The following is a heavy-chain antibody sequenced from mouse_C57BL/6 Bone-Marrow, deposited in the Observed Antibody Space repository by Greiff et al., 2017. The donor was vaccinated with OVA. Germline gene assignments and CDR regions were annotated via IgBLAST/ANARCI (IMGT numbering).Heavy chain of an antibody. D-gene: IGHD1-1*01. J-gene: IGHJ4*01. Sequence: VQLQQPGAELVRPGSSVKLSCKASGYTFTSYWMHWVKQRPIQGLEWIGNIDPSDSETHYNQKFKDKATLTVDKSSSTAYMQLSSLTSEDSAVYCCAKHGSIPYAIDYWGQGTSVTVSS. V-gene: IGHV1-52*01. CDR3: AKHGSIPYAIDY. CDR1: GYTFTSYW. CDR2: IDPSDSET.